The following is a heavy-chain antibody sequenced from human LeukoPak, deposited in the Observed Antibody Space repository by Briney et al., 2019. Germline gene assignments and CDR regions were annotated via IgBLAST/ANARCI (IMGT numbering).Heavy chain of an antibody. CDR3: ARGGRGGY. D-gene: IGHD3-10*01. J-gene: IGHJ4*02. CDR2: INHSGST. V-gene: IGHV4-34*01. Sequence: PSETLSLTCAVYGGSLSGYYWSGIRQPPGTGREWIGEINHSGSTNYNPSLKSRVTISVETSKNQFSLKLSSVTAADTAVYYCARGGRGGYWGQGTLVTVSS. CDR1: GGSLSGYY.